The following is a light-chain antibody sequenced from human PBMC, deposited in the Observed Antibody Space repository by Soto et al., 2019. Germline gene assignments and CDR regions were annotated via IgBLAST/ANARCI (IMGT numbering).Light chain of an antibody. Sequence: QSVLTQPPSASATPGQSVTSSCSGGTSNIGNNPVNWYQQLPGAAPKVVIYGNDQRPSGVPDRFSGSKSATSASLAITGLQSEDEADYYCAAWDDRMNGYVFGSGTKLTVL. CDR3: AAWDDRMNGYV. CDR2: GND. CDR1: TSNIGNNP. J-gene: IGLJ1*01. V-gene: IGLV1-44*01.